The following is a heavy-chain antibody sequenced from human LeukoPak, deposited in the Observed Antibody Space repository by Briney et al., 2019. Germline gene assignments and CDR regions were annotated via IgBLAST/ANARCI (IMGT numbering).Heavy chain of an antibody. CDR3: ARGGWLPFDY. D-gene: IGHD5-12*01. V-gene: IGHV4-59*01. J-gene: IGHJ4*02. Sequence: PSETLSLTRTVSGGSISSYYWSWIRQPPGKELEWIGFIYYSGTTNYNPSLKSRVTISVDTSKNQFSLKLSSVTAADTAVYYCARGGWLPFDYWGQGTLVTVSS. CDR1: GGSISSYY. CDR2: IYYSGTT.